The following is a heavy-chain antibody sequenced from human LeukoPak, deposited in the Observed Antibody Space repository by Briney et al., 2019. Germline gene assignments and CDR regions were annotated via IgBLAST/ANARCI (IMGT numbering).Heavy chain of an antibody. CDR3: ARDLAWGAFDY. J-gene: IGHJ4*02. V-gene: IGHV3-23*01. CDR2: ISGSGGST. CDR1: GFTFSSYG. Sequence: HTGGSLRLSCAASGFTFSSYGMIWVRQAPGKGLEWVSAISGSGGSTYYADSVKGRFTISRDNSKNTLSLQMNSLRVEDTAVYYCARDLAWGAFDYWGQGTLVTVSS. D-gene: IGHD7-27*01.